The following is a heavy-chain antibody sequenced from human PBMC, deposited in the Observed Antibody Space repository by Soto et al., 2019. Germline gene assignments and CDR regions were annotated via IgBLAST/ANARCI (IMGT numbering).Heavy chain of an antibody. CDR1: GFTFSSYV. D-gene: IGHD3-22*01. J-gene: IGHJ1*01. V-gene: IGHV3-30-3*01. Sequence: QVQLVESGGDVVQPGRSLRLSCAASGFTFSSYVMHWVRQARGKGLEWVALISHDGNKHYADSVKDRFTISRDNSKNKLNLEMNSLRAEDTALYYCAREDESSGYAGTFQHWGQGTLVIVSP. CDR3: AREDESSGYAGTFQH. CDR2: ISHDGNK.